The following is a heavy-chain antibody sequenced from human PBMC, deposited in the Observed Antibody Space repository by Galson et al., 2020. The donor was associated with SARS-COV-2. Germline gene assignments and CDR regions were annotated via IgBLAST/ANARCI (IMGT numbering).Heavy chain of an antibody. D-gene: IGHD3-10*01. CDR3: ARHGSSYGSGSLELYYGMDV. CDR2: IYPGDSDT. CDR1: GYSFTSYW. J-gene: IGHJ6*02. Sequence: GESLKISCKGSGYSFTSYWIGWVRQMPGKGLEWMGIIYPGDSDTRYSPSFQGQVTISADKSISTAYLHWSSLKASDTAMYYCARHGSSYGSGSLELYYGMDVWGQGTTVTVSS. V-gene: IGHV5-51*01.